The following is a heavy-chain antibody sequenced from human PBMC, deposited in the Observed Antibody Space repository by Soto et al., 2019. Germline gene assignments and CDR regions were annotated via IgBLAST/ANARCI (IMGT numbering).Heavy chain of an antibody. CDR3: AREGYDYICGSYGLGFDAFDI. CDR1: GYTFTGYY. Sequence: ASVKVSCKASGYTFTGYYMHWVRQAPGQGLEWMGWINPNSGGTNYAQKFQGWVTMTRDTSISTAYMELSRLRSDDTAVYYCAREGYDYICGSYGLGFDAFDIWGQGTMGTVSS. CDR2: INPNSGGT. J-gene: IGHJ3*02. D-gene: IGHD3-16*01. V-gene: IGHV1-2*04.